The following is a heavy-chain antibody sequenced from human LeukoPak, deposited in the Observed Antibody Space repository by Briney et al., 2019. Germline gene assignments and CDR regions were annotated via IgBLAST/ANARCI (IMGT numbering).Heavy chain of an antibody. J-gene: IGHJ4*02. CDR3: ARDEPPLCGSDCHILGN. D-gene: IGHD2-21*02. CDR2: IWSDGSKT. Sequence: GGSLRLSCAASGFTFSSYDMHWVRQAPGKGLEWVSVIWSDGSKTYSADSVKGRFTISRDNSKNTLYLQMNSLRAEDSAVYFCARDEPPLCGSDCHILGNWGQGTLVTVSS. CDR1: GFTFSSYD. V-gene: IGHV3-33*01.